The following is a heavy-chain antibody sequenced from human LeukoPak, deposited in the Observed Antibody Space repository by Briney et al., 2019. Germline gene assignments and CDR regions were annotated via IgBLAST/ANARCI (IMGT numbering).Heavy chain of an antibody. J-gene: IGHJ3*02. CDR1: GYTFTSYG. CDR2: ISAYNGNT. V-gene: IGHV1-18*01. Sequence: ASVKVSCKASGYTFTSYGISWVRQAPGQGLEWMGWISAYNGNTNYAQKLQGRVTMTTDTSTSTAYMELSSLRSEDTAVYYCARGSYDILTGYYKNAFDIWGQGTMVTVSS. D-gene: IGHD3-9*01. CDR3: ARGSYDILTGYYKNAFDI.